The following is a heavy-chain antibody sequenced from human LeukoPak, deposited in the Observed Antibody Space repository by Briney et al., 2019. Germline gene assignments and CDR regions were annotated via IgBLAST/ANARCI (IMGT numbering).Heavy chain of an antibody. CDR3: AKDITRYGGNAVDY. CDR1: GFTFSSYG. V-gene: IGHV3-30*18. Sequence: PGGSLRLSCAASGFTFSSYGMHWVRQAPGKGLEWVAVISYDGSNKYYADSMKGRFTISRDNSKNTLYLQMNSLRAEDTAVYYCAKDITRYGGNAVDYWGQGTLVTVSS. J-gene: IGHJ4*02. D-gene: IGHD4-23*01. CDR2: ISYDGSNK.